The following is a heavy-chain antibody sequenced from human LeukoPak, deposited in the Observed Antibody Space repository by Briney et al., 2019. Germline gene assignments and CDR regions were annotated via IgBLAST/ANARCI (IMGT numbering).Heavy chain of an antibody. CDR2: IYTSGST. V-gene: IGHV4-61*02. D-gene: IGHD4-23*01. CDR1: GGSISSGSYY. CDR3: ARDFYGGKGYYGTDV. Sequence: SETLSLTCTVSGGSISSGSYYWSWIRQPAGKGLEWIGRIYTSGSTNYNPSLKSRVTISVDTSKNQFSLKLSSVTAADTAVYYCARDFYGGKGYYGTDVWGQGTTVTVSS. J-gene: IGHJ6*02.